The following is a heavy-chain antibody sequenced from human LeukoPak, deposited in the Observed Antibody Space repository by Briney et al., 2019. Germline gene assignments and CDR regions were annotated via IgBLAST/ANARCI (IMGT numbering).Heavy chain of an antibody. D-gene: IGHD3-3*01. V-gene: IGHV3-74*01. J-gene: IGHJ6*03. CDR2: INTDGSST. CDR1: GFTFNSYW. CDR3: ARHYDYYYSYMDV. Sequence: GGSLRLSCAASGFTFNSYWMHWVRQAPGKGLVWVSRINTDGSSTSYADSVKGRFTISRDNAKKTLYLQMNSLRVEDTAVYYCARHYDYYYSYMDVWGKGTTVTVSS.